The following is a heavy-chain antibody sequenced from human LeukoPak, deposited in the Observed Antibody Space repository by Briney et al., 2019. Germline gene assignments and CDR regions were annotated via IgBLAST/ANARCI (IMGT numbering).Heavy chain of an antibody. Sequence: PGGSLRLSCAASGFTFSSYSMNWVRQAPGKGLEWVSSISSSSSYINYADSVKGRFTISRDNAKNSLYLQMNSLRAEDTAVYYCARGTLPSGWSNWGQGTLVTVSS. J-gene: IGHJ4*02. CDR2: ISSSSSYI. V-gene: IGHV3-21*01. D-gene: IGHD6-19*01. CDR3: ARGTLPSGWSN. CDR1: GFTFSSYS.